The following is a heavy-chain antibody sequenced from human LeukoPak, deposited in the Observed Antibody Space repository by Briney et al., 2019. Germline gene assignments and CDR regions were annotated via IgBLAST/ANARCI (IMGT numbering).Heavy chain of an antibody. V-gene: IGHV4-61*08. D-gene: IGHD1-26*01. J-gene: IGHJ6*02. CDR1: GGSISSGDYY. Sequence: PSQTLSLTCTVSGGSISSGDYYWSWIRQPPGKGLEWIGYIYYSGSTNYNPSLKSRVTISVDTSKNQFSLKLSSVTAADTAVYYCARDGRYYGMDVWGQGTTVTVSS. CDR2: IYYSGST. CDR3: ARDGRYYGMDV.